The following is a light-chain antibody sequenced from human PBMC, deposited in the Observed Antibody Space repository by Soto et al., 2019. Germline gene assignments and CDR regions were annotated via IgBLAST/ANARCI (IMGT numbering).Light chain of an antibody. V-gene: IGKV1-39*01. CDR1: QSISTY. CDR3: QQTYSAPWT. CDR2: SAS. Sequence: DIQMTQSPSSLSASVGDRVTITCRASQSISTYLNWYQHKPGKAPKLLIYSASSLQSGVPSRFSGNGSGTDFTLTISSLQPENFATYYCQQTYSAPWTFGQGTKVDI. J-gene: IGKJ1*01.